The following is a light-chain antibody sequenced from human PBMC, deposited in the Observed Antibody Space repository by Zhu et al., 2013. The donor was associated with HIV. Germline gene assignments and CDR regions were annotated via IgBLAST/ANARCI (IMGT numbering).Light chain of an antibody. Sequence: DIQLTQSPSSLSASVGDRVTITCRVSQGISNYLNWYRQKPGKVPKLLIYSASNLQSGVPSRFSGSGSGTDFTLTISSLQPEDVAIYYGQRDLQCPTFGGGPRWRS. J-gene: IGKJ4*01. CDR2: SAS. CDR3: QRDLQCPT. CDR1: QGISNY. V-gene: IGKV1-27*01.